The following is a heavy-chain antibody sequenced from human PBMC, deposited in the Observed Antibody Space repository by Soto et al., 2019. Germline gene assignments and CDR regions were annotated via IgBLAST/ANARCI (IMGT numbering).Heavy chain of an antibody. CDR1: GGSISSGDYY. Sequence: SETLSLTCTVSGGSISSGDYYWSWIRQPPGKGLEWIGYIYYNGNTYYNPSLKSRVTISVDTSKNQFSLKLSSVTAADTAVYYCARVSDDILSWFDHWGQVTLVTVTS. CDR3: ARVSDDILSWFDH. V-gene: IGHV4-30-4*01. J-gene: IGHJ5*02. CDR2: IYYNGNT. D-gene: IGHD3-9*01.